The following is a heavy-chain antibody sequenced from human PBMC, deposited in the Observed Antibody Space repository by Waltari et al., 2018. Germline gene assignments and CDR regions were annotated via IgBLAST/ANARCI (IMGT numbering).Heavy chain of an antibody. D-gene: IGHD1-26*01. CDR1: GFTFDDYA. J-gene: IGHJ4*02. CDR2: ISWNRGNI. Sequence: EVQLVESGGGLVQPGRSLRLSCAASGFTFDDYAMHWVRQAPGKGLEWVSGISWNRGNIGYADSVKGRFTISRDNAKNSLYLQMNSLRTGDTALYYCAKGHSGSYGLDSWGQGTLVTVSP. CDR3: AKGHSGSYGLDS. V-gene: IGHV3-9*01.